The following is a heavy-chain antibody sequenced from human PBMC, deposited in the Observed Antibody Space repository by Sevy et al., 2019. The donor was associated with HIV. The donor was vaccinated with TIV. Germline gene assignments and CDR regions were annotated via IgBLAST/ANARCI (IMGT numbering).Heavy chain of an antibody. Sequence: GGSLRLSCAASGFTFSSDAMHWVRQAPGKGLEWVAVISYDGSNKYYADSVKGRFTISRDNSKNTLYLQMNSLRAEDTAVYYCARDQEDSISWSPEGAFDYWGQGTLVTVSS. J-gene: IGHJ4*02. CDR3: ARDQEDSISWSPEGAFDY. V-gene: IGHV3-30-3*01. CDR2: ISYDGSNK. CDR1: GFTFSSDA. D-gene: IGHD6-13*01.